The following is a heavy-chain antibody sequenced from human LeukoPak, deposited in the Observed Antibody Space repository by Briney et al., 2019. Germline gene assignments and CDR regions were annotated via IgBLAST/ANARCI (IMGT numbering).Heavy chain of an antibody. CDR1: GGSISSGGYS. V-gene: IGHV4-30-2*01. CDR2: IYHSGST. Sequence: SETLSLTCAVSGGSISSGGYSWSWIRQPPGKGLEWIGYIYHSGSTYYNPSLMSRVTISIDRSKNQFSLNLTSVTAADTAVYYCARPTQTTTNYWYFDLWGRGTLVTVSS. J-gene: IGHJ2*01. D-gene: IGHD4-17*01. CDR3: ARPTQTTTNYWYFDL.